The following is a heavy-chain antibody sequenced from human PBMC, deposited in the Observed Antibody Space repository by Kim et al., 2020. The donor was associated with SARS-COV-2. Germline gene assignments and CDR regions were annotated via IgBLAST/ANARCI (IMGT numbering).Heavy chain of an antibody. V-gene: IGHV4-39*07. D-gene: IGHD6-13*01. Sequence: SRVTISVDTSKNQFSLKLSSVTAADTAVYYCARAEQQLVLYRYYYYGMDVWGQGTTVTVSS. CDR3: ARAEQQLVLYRYYYYGMDV. J-gene: IGHJ6*02.